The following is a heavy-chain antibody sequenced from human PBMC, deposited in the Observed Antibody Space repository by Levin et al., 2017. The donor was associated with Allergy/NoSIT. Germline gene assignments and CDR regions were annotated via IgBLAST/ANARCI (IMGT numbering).Heavy chain of an antibody. Sequence: PWASVKVSCKASGYTFTAYYVHWVRQAPGQGLEWMGWIDPKTGGIKYAQKFQGRVTMTRDTSSNTAYMEFSRLTSDDTAVFFCASGGAHHGFDLWGQGTMVTISS. J-gene: IGHJ3*01. CDR3: ASGGAHHGFDL. D-gene: IGHD4-23*01. CDR1: GYTFTAYY. V-gene: IGHV1-2*02. CDR2: IDPKTGGI.